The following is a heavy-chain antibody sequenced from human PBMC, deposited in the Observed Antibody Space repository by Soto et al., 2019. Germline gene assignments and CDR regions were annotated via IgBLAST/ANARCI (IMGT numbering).Heavy chain of an antibody. Sequence: QVQLVQSGAEVRNSGASVKIACKASGYTFTDHAVHWVRQASGQGLEWIGWINVDNGNTKYSQTFQGRVTTSRDTSASTGYMELNSLESKGTAVYYCAKRTGRYFDYWGQGSLVTVSS. CDR1: GYTFTDHA. V-gene: IGHV1-3*01. D-gene: IGHD1-1*01. CDR3: AKRTGRYFDY. J-gene: IGHJ4*02. CDR2: INVDNGNT.